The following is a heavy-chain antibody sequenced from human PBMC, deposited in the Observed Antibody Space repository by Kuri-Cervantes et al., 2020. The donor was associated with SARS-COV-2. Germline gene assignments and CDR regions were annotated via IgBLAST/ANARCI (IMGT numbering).Heavy chain of an antibody. CDR3: ARDRSSNWFSTRVAFDI. CDR2: ISSSTSYI. J-gene: IGHJ3*02. D-gene: IGHD6-13*01. CDR1: GFTFSSYS. Sequence: GGSLRLSCAASGFTFSSYSINWVRQAPGKGLEWVSSISSSTSYIYYEDSVKGRFTISRDNAKNSLYLQMNSLRGEDTAIYYCARDRSSNWFSTRVAFDIWGQGTMVTVSS. V-gene: IGHV3-21*01.